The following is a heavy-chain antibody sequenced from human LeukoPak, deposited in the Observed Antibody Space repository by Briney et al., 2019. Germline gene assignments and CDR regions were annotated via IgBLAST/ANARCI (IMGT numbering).Heavy chain of an antibody. CDR2: IYSDDRT. Sequence: PGGSLLPSCAASGFTVSSDYMNWVRQAPGKGLERVSIIYSDDRTYYADSVKGRFTISRDNSKNTLYLQMNSLRAEDTAVYYCARDVEGGGIGYWGQGTLVTVSS. J-gene: IGHJ4*02. D-gene: IGHD1-26*01. V-gene: IGHV3-53*01. CDR3: ARDVEGGGIGY. CDR1: GFTVSSDY.